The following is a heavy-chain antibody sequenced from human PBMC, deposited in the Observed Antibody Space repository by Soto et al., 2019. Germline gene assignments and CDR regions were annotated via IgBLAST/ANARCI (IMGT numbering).Heavy chain of an antibody. J-gene: IGHJ4*02. V-gene: IGHV3-30*18. D-gene: IGHD6-13*01. CDR1: GFTFSSYG. CDR2: ISYDGSNK. CDR3: AKDRDSSSWHAFDY. Sequence: GGSLRLSCAASGFTFSSYGMHWVRQAPGKGLEWVAVISYDGSNKYYADSVKGRFTISRDNSKNTLYLQMNSLRAEDTAVYYCAKDRDSSSWHAFDYWGQGTLVPVSS.